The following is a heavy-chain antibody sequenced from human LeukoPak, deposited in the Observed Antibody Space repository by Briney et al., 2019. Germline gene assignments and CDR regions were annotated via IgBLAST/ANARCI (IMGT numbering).Heavy chain of an antibody. J-gene: IGHJ4*02. CDR1: GYTFTCYY. D-gene: IGHD4-11*01. Sequence: ASVKVSCKASGYTFTCYYMHWVRQAPGQGLEWMGWINSNSGGTNYAQKFQGRVTMTRDTSISTAFMELSRLRSDDSAVYYCARDNEFLTTPDQYWGQGTLVTVSS. CDR2: INSNSGGT. V-gene: IGHV1-2*02. CDR3: ARDNEFLTTPDQY.